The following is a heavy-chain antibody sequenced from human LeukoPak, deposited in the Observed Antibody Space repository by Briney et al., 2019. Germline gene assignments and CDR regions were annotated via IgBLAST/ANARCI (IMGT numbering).Heavy chain of an antibody. CDR3: AREDKVLLWFGKSGGWFDP. CDR2: IYHSGST. Sequence: SETLSLTCAVSGGSISSSNWWSWVRQPPGKGLEWIGEIYHSGSTNYNPSLKSRVTISVDKSKNQFSLKLSSVTAADTAVYYCAREDKVLLWFGKSGGWFDPWGQGTLVTVSS. CDR1: GGSISSSNW. V-gene: IGHV4-4*02. D-gene: IGHD3-10*01. J-gene: IGHJ5*02.